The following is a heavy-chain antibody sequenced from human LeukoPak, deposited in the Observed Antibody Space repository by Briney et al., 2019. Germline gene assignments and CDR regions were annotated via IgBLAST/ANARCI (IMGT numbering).Heavy chain of an antibody. CDR1: AGSINTYF. D-gene: IGHD1-7*01. V-gene: IGHV4-4*07. CDR2: ISGSGTA. Sequence: SETLSLTCTVSAGSINTYFWTWVRQPAGKGLEWIGRISGSGTAFYNPSLESRVAISLDTANYQLFLRMTSVSAADTAVYYCARGTELTRTSGHYSFDYWGQGTLVSVSS. J-gene: IGHJ4*02. CDR3: ARGTELTRTSGHYSFDY.